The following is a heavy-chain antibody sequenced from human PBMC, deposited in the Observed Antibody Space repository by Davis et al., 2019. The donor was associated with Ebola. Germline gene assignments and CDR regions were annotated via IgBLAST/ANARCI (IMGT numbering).Heavy chain of an antibody. CDR2: IYYSGST. CDR1: GGSISSSSYY. Sequence: SETLSLTCTVSGGSISSSSYYWGWIRQPPGKGLEWIGSIYYSGSTYYNPSLKSRVTISVDTSKNQFSLKLSSVTAADTAVYYCARDNALRFLEWLILGSYFDYWGQGTLVTVSS. CDR3: ARDNALRFLEWLILGSYFDY. D-gene: IGHD3-3*01. V-gene: IGHV4-39*07. J-gene: IGHJ4*02.